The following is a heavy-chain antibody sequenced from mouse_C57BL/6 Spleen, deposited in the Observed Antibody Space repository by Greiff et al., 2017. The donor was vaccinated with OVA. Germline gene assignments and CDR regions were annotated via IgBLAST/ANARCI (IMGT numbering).Heavy chain of an antibody. CDR2: ISYDGSN. D-gene: IGHD2-4*01. V-gene: IGHV3-6*01. CDR1: GYSITSGYY. Sequence: EVKLQESGPGLVKPSQSLSLTCSVTGYSITSGYYWNWIRQFPGNKLEWMGYISYDGSNNYNPSLKNRISITRDTSKNQFFLKLNSVTTEDTATYYCARDGSIYYDYDEGNYYAMDYWGQGTSVTVSS. J-gene: IGHJ4*01. CDR3: ARDGSIYYDYDEGNYYAMDY.